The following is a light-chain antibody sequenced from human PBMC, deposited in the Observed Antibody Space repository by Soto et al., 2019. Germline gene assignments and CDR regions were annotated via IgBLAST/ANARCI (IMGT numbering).Light chain of an antibody. Sequence: QSVLTQPPSVSGAPGQRVTISCTGSSSNIGAGYDVHWYQQLPATAPKLLIYGNINRPSGVPDRFSGSKSGTSASLAITGLQAEDEADYYCQSYDGSLSGVVFGGGTQLTVL. CDR3: QSYDGSLSGVV. V-gene: IGLV1-40*01. CDR2: GNI. J-gene: IGLJ2*01. CDR1: SSNIGAGYD.